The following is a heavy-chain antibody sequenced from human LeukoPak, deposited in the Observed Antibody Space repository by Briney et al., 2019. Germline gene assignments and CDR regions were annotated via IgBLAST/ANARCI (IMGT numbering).Heavy chain of an antibody. CDR3: ARRRYYGSGSYLPRSYYYYMDV. Sequence: SETLSLTCTVSGGSISSSPYYWGWIRQPPGKGLEWIGSIYYSGSTYYNPSLKSRVTISVDTSKNQFSLKLSSVTAADTAVYYCARRRYYGSGSYLPRSYYYYMDVWGKGTTVTISS. V-gene: IGHV4-39*07. CDR1: GGSISSSPYY. CDR2: IYYSGST. J-gene: IGHJ6*03. D-gene: IGHD3-10*01.